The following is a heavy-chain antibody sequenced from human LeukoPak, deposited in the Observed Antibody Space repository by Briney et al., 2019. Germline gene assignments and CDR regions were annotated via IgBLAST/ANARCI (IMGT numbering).Heavy chain of an antibody. CDR1: GFTFSSYS. CDR2: ISGSGTGA. V-gene: IGHV3-23*01. J-gene: IGHJ4*02. Sequence: GGSLRLSCAASGFTFSSYSMNWVRQAPGKGLEWVSTISGSGTGAHYADSVKGRFTISRDNSKNTVYLQMNSLRAEDTAVYYCAKDRGYYDSSGYTDYWGQGTLVTVSS. CDR3: AKDRGYYDSSGYTDY. D-gene: IGHD3-22*01.